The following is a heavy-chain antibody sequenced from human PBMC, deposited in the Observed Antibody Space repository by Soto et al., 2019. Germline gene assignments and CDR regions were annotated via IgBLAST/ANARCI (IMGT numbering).Heavy chain of an antibody. V-gene: IGHV1-2*02. CDR1: GGTFSSYA. CDR2: INPNSGGT. J-gene: IGHJ6*02. Sequence: ASVKVSCKASGGTFSSYAISWVRQAPGQGLEWMGWINPNSGGTNYAQKFQGGVTVTRDTPTSTAYMELSRLTSDDTAVYYCARSLTEGYCTITGCYTRPLYGMDVWGQGTTVTVSS. D-gene: IGHD2-2*02. CDR3: ARSLTEGYCTITGCYTRPLYGMDV.